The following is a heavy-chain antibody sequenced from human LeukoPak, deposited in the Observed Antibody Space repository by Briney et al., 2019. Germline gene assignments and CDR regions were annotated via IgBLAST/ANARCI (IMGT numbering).Heavy chain of an antibody. V-gene: IGHV3-74*01. J-gene: IGHJ4*02. Sequence: GGSLRLSCAASGISLSNYWMHWVRQASGKGLAWVSRISNEGSGTSYADSVKGRFTISRDDAKNTVFLQMNSLRAEDTAIYYCGSVFEYWGQGALVTVSS. CDR2: ISNEGSGT. CDR1: GISLSNYW. CDR3: GSVFEY.